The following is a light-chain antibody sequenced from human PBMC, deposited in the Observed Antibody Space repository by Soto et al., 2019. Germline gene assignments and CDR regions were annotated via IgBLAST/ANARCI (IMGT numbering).Light chain of an antibody. V-gene: IGKV3-20*01. CDR3: QHYGSSRT. J-gene: IGKJ1*01. CDR2: GAS. CDR1: QSVNSN. Sequence: EIVMTQSPATLSVSPGERATLSCRASQSVNSNLVWYQQKPGQAPRLLIYGASSRATGIPDRFSGSGSGTDFTLTISRLEPEDFAVYYCQHYGSSRTFGQGTKVDIK.